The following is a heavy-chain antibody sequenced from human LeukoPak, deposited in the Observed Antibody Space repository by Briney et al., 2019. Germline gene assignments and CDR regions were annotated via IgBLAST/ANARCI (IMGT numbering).Heavy chain of an antibody. CDR2: ISRGAYTI. CDR3: ARGGPITIFGATRAEYFQY. D-gene: IGHD3-3*01. V-gene: IGHV3-11*01. CDR1: GFTLSDYY. Sequence: GGSLRLSCAASGFTLSDYYMSWIRQAPGKGLEWISYISRGAYTIYYADSVKGRFTISRDNAKNSLFLQMNSLRAEDTAVYYCARGGPITIFGATRAEYFQYWGQGTLVTVSS. J-gene: IGHJ1*01.